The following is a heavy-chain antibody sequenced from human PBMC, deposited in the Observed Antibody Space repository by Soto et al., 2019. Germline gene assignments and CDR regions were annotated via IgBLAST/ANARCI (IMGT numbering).Heavy chain of an antibody. J-gene: IGHJ4*02. Sequence: AGGSLRLSCAVSGSTFNDYMSWIRQSPGRGLEWVSYISTSGDYTQYADSVQGRFTISRDNAKNSLYLQMNSLKAEDTAVYFCATTRGRGPAGYFVDWGQGTLVTVSS. CDR2: ISTSGDYT. CDR1: GSTFNDY. D-gene: IGHD1-26*01. V-gene: IGHV3-11*03. CDR3: ATTRGRGPAGYFVD.